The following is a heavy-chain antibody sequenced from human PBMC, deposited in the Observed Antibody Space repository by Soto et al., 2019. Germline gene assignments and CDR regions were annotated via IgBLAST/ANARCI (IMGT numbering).Heavy chain of an antibody. Sequence: SETLFLTCIVSGDSINSRSYYGGWILQPPGKGLEWIGSIYYSGTTYYNSSLKSRITISVDTSRNQFSLRLSSVTAADTAVYYCVRRGAGASDFDFWGQGILVTVSS. CDR1: GDSINSRSYY. J-gene: IGHJ4*02. CDR3: VRRGAGASDFDF. D-gene: IGHD1-26*01. CDR2: IYYSGTT. V-gene: IGHV4-39*01.